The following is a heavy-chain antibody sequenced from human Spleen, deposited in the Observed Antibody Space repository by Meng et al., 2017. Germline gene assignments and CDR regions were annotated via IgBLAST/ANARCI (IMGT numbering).Heavy chain of an antibody. V-gene: IGHV4-34*01. J-gene: IGHJ4*02. CDR3: ARGPTTMAHDFDY. Sequence: QGGAGLLKPSEPLSLTCVVSGGSFSDYYWSWIRQPPGKGLEWIGEINHSESTNYNPSLESRATISVDTSQNNLSLKLSSVTAADSAVYYCARGPTTMAHDFDYWGQGTLVTVSS. D-gene: IGHD4-11*01. CDR1: GGSFSDYY. CDR2: INHSEST.